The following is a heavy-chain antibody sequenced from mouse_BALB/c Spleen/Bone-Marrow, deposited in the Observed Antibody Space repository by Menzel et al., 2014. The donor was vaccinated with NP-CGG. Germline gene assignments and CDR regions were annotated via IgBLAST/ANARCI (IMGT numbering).Heavy chain of an antibody. CDR3: ARDVGYGNYFVY. V-gene: IGHV7-1*02. J-gene: IGHJ3*01. CDR2: SRNKAKHYTT. CDR1: GFTFSDFY. Sequence: EVKLVESGGGLVQPGDSLRLSCATSGFTFSDFYMEWVRQPPGKRLEWIAASRNKAKHYTTEYSAFVKGRFIVSRDTSQSILYLQMNALRAEDTAIYYCARDVGYGNYFVYWGQGTLVTVSA. D-gene: IGHD2-10*02.